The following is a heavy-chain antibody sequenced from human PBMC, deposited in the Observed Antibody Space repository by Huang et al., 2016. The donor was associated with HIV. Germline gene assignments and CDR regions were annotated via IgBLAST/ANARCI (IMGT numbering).Heavy chain of an antibody. V-gene: IGHV5-51*01. CDR1: GYRFRSNW. J-gene: IGHJ6*02. CDR2: IYPGDSDT. D-gene: IGHD3-10*01. CDR3: ARLIGSPSFYYGLDV. Sequence: EVQLVQSGAEVKKPGESLKISCKGSGYRFRSNWIGWVRQMPGKGLEWRGIIYPGDSDTRYSPSFQGQVTISADKSSNTADLQWSSLKASDTAMYYCARLIGSPSFYYGLDVWGQGTTVTVSS.